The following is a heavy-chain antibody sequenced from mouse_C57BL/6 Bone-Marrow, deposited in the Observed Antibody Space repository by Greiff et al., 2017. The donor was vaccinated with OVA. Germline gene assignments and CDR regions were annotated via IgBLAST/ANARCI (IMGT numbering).Heavy chain of an antibody. CDR2: ISNGGGST. J-gene: IGHJ1*03. Sequence: DVKLVESGGGLVQPGGSLKLSCAASGFTFSDYYMYWVRQTPEKRLEWVAYISNGGGSTYYPDTVKGRFTISRDNAKNTLYLQMSRLKSEDTAMYYCARPGTGYFDVWGTGTTVTVSS. D-gene: IGHD4-1*01. CDR3: ARPGTGYFDV. V-gene: IGHV5-12*01. CDR1: GFTFSDYY.